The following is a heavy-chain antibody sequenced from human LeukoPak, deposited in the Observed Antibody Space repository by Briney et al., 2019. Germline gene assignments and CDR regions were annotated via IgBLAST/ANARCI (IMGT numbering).Heavy chain of an antibody. Sequence: AGGSLRLSCAASGFTFSSSWMHWVRQAPGKGLVWVSRMNSDGSVTNYADSAEGRFTISRDNAKNTLYLQMNSLRAEDTAVYYCVRALNGDKDYWGQGTLVTVSP. CDR2: MNSDGSVT. V-gene: IGHV3-74*01. CDR1: GFTFSSSW. D-gene: IGHD7-27*01. J-gene: IGHJ4*02. CDR3: VRALNGDKDY.